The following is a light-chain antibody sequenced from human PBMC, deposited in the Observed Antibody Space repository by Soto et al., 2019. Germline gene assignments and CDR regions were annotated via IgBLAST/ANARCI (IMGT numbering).Light chain of an antibody. CDR2: EVS. Sequence: QSALTQPASGSGSPGQSITISCTGSSSDVGAYDYVSWYQQHPGKAPKLMIYEVSNRPSGVSNRFSGSKSGNTASLTISGLQAEDEADYYCCSYTGSLTLLFGGGTKLTVL. J-gene: IGLJ2*01. CDR3: CSYTGSLTLL. CDR1: SSDVGAYDY. V-gene: IGLV2-14*01.